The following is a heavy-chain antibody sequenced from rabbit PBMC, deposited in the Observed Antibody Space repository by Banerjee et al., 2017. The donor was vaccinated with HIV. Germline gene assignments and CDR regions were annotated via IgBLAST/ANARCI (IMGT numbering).Heavy chain of an antibody. CDR2: IDIGSSGFT. CDR3: ARDLDGVIGWNFGW. CDR1: GLDFSGDSY. Sequence: QEQLEESGRGLVKPGASLTLTCKASGLDFSGDSYDSYMCWVRQAPGKGLEWIACIDIGSSGFTYFASWAKGRFTFSKTSSTTVTLQMTSLTAADTATYFCARDLDGVIGWNFGWWGPGTLVTVS. V-gene: IGHV1S45*01. D-gene: IGHD1-1*01. J-gene: IGHJ4*01.